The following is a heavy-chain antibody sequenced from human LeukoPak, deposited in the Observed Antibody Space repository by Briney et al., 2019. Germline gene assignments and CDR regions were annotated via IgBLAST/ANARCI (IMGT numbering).Heavy chain of an antibody. J-gene: IGHJ6*02. D-gene: IGHD6-13*01. CDR3: ARRELGSSSWYTAYYYYGMDV. V-gene: IGHV4-59*08. CDR1: GGSISSNY. Sequence: PSETLSLTCTVSGGSISSNYWSWIRQPPGKGLEWIGYIYYSGSTNYNPSLKSRVTISVDTSKNQFSLKLSSVTAADTAVYYCARRELGSSSWYTAYYYYGMDVWGQGTTVTVSS. CDR2: IYYSGST.